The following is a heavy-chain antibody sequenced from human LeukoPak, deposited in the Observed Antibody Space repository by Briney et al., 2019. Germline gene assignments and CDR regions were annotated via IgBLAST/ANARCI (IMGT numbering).Heavy chain of an antibody. V-gene: IGHV3-23*01. J-gene: IGHJ4*02. CDR1: GFTFSSNA. Sequence: GGSLRLSCVASGFTFSSNAMNWVRQAPGKGLEWVSVISGSGNSAHYADSVRGRFTISRDDSKSIAYLQMNSLKTEDTAVYYCTRDRGSSTLGDYWGQGTPVTVSS. CDR3: TRDRGSSTLGDY. D-gene: IGHD7-27*01. CDR2: ISGSGNSA.